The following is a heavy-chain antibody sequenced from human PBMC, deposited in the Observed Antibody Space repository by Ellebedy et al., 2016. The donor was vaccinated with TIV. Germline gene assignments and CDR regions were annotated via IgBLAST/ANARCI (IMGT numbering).Heavy chain of an antibody. CDR3: ARGAVGIAVAGYLYYYYGMDV. Sequence: SETLSLTXTVSGYSISSGYYWGWIRQPPGKGLEWIGSIYHSGSTYYNPSLKSRVTISVDTSKNQFSLKLSSVTAADTAVYYCARGAVGIAVAGYLYYYYGMDVWGQGTTVTVSS. D-gene: IGHD6-19*01. CDR1: GYSISSGYY. J-gene: IGHJ6*02. V-gene: IGHV4-38-2*02. CDR2: IYHSGST.